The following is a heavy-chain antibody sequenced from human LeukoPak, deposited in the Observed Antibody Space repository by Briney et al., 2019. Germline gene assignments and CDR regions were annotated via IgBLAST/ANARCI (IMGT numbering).Heavy chain of an antibody. J-gene: IGHJ4*02. CDR2: ISYDGSNK. D-gene: IGHD6-19*01. V-gene: IGHV3-30-3*01. Sequence: GRSLRLSCAASGFTFSSYAMHWVRQAPGKGLEWVAVISYDGSNKYYADSVKGRFTISRDNSKNTLYLQMNSLRAEDTAVCYCARDRSLAGVGYVPYFDYWGQGTLVTVSS. CDR1: GFTFSSYA. CDR3: ARDRSLAGVGYVPYFDY.